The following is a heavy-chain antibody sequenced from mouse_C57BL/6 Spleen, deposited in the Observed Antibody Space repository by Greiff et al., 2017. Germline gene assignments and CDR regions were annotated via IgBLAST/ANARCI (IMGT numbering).Heavy chain of an antibody. CDR1: GFTFSDYY. Sequence: EVQGVESGGGLVQPGGSLKLSCAASGFTFSDYYMYWVRQTPEKRLEWVAYISNGGGSTYYPDTVKGRFPISRDNAKNTLYLQMSRLKSEDTAMYYCARQDYGSSLIWYFDVWGTGTTVTVSS. CDR3: ARQDYGSSLIWYFDV. CDR2: ISNGGGST. J-gene: IGHJ1*03. V-gene: IGHV5-12*01. D-gene: IGHD1-1*01.